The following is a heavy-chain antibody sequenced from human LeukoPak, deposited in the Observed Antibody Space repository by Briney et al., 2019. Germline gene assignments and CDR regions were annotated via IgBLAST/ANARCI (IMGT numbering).Heavy chain of an antibody. D-gene: IGHD2-2*01. CDR3: AIHLTKNSDF. Sequence: ASVTVSCKGSGYTFTGYYLHWVRRAPGQGLEWMGWISPNSGDTKYAQQFQGRLTVTRDTSISTAYMELSSLRSDDTAVYYCAIHLTKNSDFWGQGTLVTVSS. CDR1: GYTFTGYY. J-gene: IGHJ4*02. V-gene: IGHV1-2*02. CDR2: ISPNSGDT.